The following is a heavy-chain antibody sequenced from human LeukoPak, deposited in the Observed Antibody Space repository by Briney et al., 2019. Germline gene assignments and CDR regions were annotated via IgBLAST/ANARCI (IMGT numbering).Heavy chain of an antibody. CDR3: ARAGSFWHYVY. V-gene: IGHV3-7*01. Sequence: GGSLRLSCAASGFTSSGFWMSWVRQTPGKGLEWVANIKQDGSEKYYVDSVKGRFTISRDNAKNSLSLQMNGLRVEDTAVYYCARAGSFWHYVYWGQGTLVTVSS. J-gene: IGHJ4*02. D-gene: IGHD1-7*01. CDR1: GFTSSGFW. CDR2: IKQDGSEK.